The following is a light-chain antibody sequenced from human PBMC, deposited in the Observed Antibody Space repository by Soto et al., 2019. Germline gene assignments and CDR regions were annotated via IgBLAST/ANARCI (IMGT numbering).Light chain of an antibody. Sequence: QSVLTQPHSGAGAPGQRVTLSRTGRGSNIGVGYDVHWYQQLPGTAPKLLIYGIINRNSGVPDRFSGSKSGTSAALAITGLRTEDEADYDCLYYDSSLSGSVFGGGTKLTV. CDR3: LYYDSSLSGSV. CDR1: GSNIGVGYD. CDR2: GII. J-gene: IGLJ3*02. V-gene: IGLV1-40*01.